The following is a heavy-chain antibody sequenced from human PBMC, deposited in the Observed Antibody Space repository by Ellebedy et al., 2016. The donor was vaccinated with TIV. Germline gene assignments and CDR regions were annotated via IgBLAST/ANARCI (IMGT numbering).Heavy chain of an antibody. CDR3: TRDGSGTMND. J-gene: IGHJ4*02. D-gene: IGHD1-1*01. CDR1: GFTFSRYW. V-gene: IGHV3-7*01. CDR2: IKQDGDEK. Sequence: GESLKISCAASGFTFSRYWMSWVRQAPGKGLEWVASIKQDGDEKHYVESVKGRFTISRDNVKNSLYLQMNSLRADDTAVYYCTRDGSGTMNDWGQGTLVTVSA.